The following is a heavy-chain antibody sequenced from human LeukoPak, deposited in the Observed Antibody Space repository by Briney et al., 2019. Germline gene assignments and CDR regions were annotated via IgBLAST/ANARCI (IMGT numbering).Heavy chain of an antibody. CDR2: ISYDGSNK. CDR1: GFTFSSYA. Sequence: GRSLRLSCAASGFTFSSYAMHWVRQAPGKGLEWVAVISYDGSNKYYADSVKGRFTISRDNSKNTLYLQMNSLRAEDTAVYYCARAPMPGSIVVVVAATRRWFDPWGQGTLVTVSS. D-gene: IGHD2-15*01. J-gene: IGHJ5*02. V-gene: IGHV3-30-3*01. CDR3: ARAPMPGSIVVVVAATRRWFDP.